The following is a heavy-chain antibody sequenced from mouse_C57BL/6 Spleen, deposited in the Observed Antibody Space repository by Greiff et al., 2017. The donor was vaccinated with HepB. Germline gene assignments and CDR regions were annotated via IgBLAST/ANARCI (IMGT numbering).Heavy chain of an antibody. CDR2: IDPSDSET. J-gene: IGHJ1*03. CDR3: ARGSFLYYYGSSWYFDV. V-gene: IGHV1-52*01. D-gene: IGHD1-1*01. CDR1: GYTFTSYW. Sequence: VQLVESGPELVKPGSSVKLSCKASGYTFTSYWMHWVKQRPIQGLEWIGNIDPSDSETHYNQKFKDKATLTVDKSSSTAYMQLSSLTSEDSAVYYCARGSFLYYYGSSWYFDVWGTGTTVTVSS.